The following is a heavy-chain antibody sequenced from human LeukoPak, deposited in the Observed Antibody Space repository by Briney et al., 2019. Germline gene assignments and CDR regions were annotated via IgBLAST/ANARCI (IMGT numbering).Heavy chain of an antibody. J-gene: IGHJ3*02. CDR2: INPNSGGT. D-gene: IGHD6-6*01. CDR1: GYTFTGYY. V-gene: IGHV1-2*02. Sequence: GASVKVSCKASGYTFTGYYMRWVRQAPGQGLEWMGWINPNSGGTNYAQKFQGRVTMTRDTSISTAYMELSSLRSEDTAVYYCARESSVSRGWAFDIWGQGTMVTVSS. CDR3: ARESSVSRGWAFDI.